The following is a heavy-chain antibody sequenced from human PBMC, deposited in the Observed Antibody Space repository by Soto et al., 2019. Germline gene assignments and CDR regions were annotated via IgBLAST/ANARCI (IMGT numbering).Heavy chain of an antibody. CDR3: ARDWGYDPDPTYYYGMDV. D-gene: IGHD5-12*01. J-gene: IGHJ6*02. V-gene: IGHV6-1*01. Sequence: QTLSLTGAISGETVSTNTAAWNWIRQSPSRGLEWLGRIYYKSRWYNDYSESLKSRIAIIPDTSRNQFSLQLNSVIPEDTAVYYCARDWGYDPDPTYYYGMDVWGQGTKVTVSS. CDR1: GETVSTNTAA. CDR2: IYYKSRWYN.